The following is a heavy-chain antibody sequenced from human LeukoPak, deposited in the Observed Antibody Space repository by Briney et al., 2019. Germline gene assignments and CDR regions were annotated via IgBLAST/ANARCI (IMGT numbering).Heavy chain of an antibody. J-gene: IGHJ4*02. V-gene: IGHV4-59*01. D-gene: IGHD5-18*01. CDR3: ATRGRGYRDGWY. CDR1: GGSISSYY. Sequence: SETLSLTCTVSGGSISSYYWSWIRQPPGKGLEWIGYIYYSGSTNYSPSLKSRVTISVDTSQNQFSLKLSSVTAADTAVYYCATRGRGYRDGWYWGQGTLVTVSS. CDR2: IYYSGST.